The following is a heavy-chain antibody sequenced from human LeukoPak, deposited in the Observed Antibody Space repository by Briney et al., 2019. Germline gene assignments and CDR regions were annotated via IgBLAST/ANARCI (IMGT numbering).Heavy chain of an antibody. CDR3: AKVYEYGDHDWFDS. V-gene: IGHV3-30*02. CDR2: IRYDGSNK. CDR1: GFTFSSYG. Sequence: GGSLRLSCAASGFTFSSYGMHWVRQAPGKGLEWVAFIRYDGSNKQYADSVKGRFTIFRDNSKNTLYLQVSSLRAEDTAVYYCAKVYEYGDHDWFDSWGQGTLVTVSS. D-gene: IGHD4/OR15-4a*01. J-gene: IGHJ5*01.